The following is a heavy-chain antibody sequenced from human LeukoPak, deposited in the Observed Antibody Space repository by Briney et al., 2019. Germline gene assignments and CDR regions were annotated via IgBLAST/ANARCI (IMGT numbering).Heavy chain of an antibody. CDR2: INPSGGST. J-gene: IGHJ4*02. CDR3: ARVDDSSGYYYSY. Sequence: ASVKVSCKASGYTLTSYGISWVRQAPGQGLEWMGIINPSGGSTSYAQKFQGRVTMTRDMSTSTVYMELSSLRSEDTAVYYCARVDDSSGYYYSYWGQGTLVTVSS. CDR1: GYTLTSYG. D-gene: IGHD3-22*01. V-gene: IGHV1-46*01.